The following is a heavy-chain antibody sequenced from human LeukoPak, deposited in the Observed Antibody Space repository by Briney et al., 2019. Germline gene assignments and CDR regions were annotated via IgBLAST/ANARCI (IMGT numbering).Heavy chain of an antibody. V-gene: IGHV3-33*01. J-gene: IGHJ4*02. D-gene: IGHD1-26*01. CDR3: ARASYSGSYLDY. CDR2: IWYDGSNK. CDR1: GFTFSSYG. Sequence: PGGSLRLSCAASGFTFSSYGMHWVRQAPGKGLEWVAVIWYDGSNKYYADSVKGRFTISRDNSKNTLYLQMNSLRAEDTAAYYCARASYSGSYLDYWGQGTLVTVSS.